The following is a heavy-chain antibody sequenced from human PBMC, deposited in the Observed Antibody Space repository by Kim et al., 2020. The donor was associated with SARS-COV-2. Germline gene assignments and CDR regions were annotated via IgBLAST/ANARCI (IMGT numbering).Heavy chain of an antibody. J-gene: IGHJ5*02. CDR3: ARDQYGSGSPRDWFDP. CDR2: INHSGST. V-gene: IGHV4-34*01. Sequence: SETLSLTCAVYGGSFSGYYWSWIRQPPGKGLEWIGEINHSGSTNYNPSLKSRVTISVDTSKNQFSLKLSSVTAADTAVYYCARDQYGSGSPRDWFDPWG. CDR1: GGSFSGYY. D-gene: IGHD3-10*01.